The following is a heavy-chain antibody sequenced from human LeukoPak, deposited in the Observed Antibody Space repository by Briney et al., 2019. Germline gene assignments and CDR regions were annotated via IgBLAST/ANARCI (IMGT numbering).Heavy chain of an antibody. J-gene: IGHJ4*02. V-gene: IGHV4-59*08. D-gene: IGHD3-22*01. CDR2: IYYSGST. CDR1: GGSISSYY. CDR3: ARPTYDSSGYYLDY. Sequence: SETLSLTCTVSGGSISSYYWSWIRQPPGKGLEWIGYIYYSGSTNYNPSLKSRVTISVDTSKNQFSPKLSSVTAADTAVYYCARPTYDSSGYYLDYWGQGTLVTVSS.